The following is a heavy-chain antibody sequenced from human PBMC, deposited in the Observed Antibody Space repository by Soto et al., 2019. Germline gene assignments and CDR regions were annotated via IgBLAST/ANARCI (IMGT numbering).Heavy chain of an antibody. D-gene: IGHD4-17*01. J-gene: IGHJ4*02. CDR3: ARWGTTGGFEL. V-gene: IGHV3-30*19. CDR2: SSYDGSNK. Sequence: QLHLVESGGGVVQPGTSLRLSCAASGFRFKSFVMHWVRQAPGKGLEWVAFSSYDGSNKDYGDSAKGRFTVSRDNSQNTLHLQIDSLRQEDTALYSCARWGTTGGFELWGQGTLVSVSS. CDR1: GFRFKSFV.